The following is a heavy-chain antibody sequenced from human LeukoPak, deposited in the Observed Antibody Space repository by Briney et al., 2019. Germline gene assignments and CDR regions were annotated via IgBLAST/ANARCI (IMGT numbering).Heavy chain of an antibody. CDR3: ARDREGTYYDSSGQGAFDI. D-gene: IGHD3-22*01. J-gene: IGHJ3*02. CDR1: GFTFSSYS. Sequence: KSGGSLRLSCAASGFTFSSYSMNWVRQAPGKGLEWVSSISSRSSYIYYADSVKGRFTISRDNAKNSLYLQMNSLRAEDTAVYYCARDREGTYYDSSGQGAFDIWGQGTMVTVSS. V-gene: IGHV3-21*01. CDR2: ISSRSSYI.